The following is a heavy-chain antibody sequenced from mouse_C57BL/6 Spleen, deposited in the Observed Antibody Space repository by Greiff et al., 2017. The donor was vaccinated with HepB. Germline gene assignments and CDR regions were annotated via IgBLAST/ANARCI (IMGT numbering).Heavy chain of an antibody. CDR1: GYTFTSYW. D-gene: IGHD1-1*01. V-gene: IGHV1-50*01. CDR2: IDPSDSYT. J-gene: IGHJ4*01. CDR3: ARRGDYGSSYGYYAMDY. Sequence: VQLQQSGAELVKPGASVKLSCKASGYTFTSYWMQWVKQRPGQGLEWIGEIDPSDSYTNYNQKFKGKATLTVDTSSSTAYMQLSSLTSEDSAVYYCARRGDYGSSYGYYAMDYWGQGTSVTVSS.